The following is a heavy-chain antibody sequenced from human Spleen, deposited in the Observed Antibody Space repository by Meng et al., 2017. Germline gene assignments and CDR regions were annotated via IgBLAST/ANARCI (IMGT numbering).Heavy chain of an antibody. CDR2: IYGSGDFT. CDR1: GFTFSSYA. J-gene: IGHJ6*02. V-gene: IGHV3-23*01. D-gene: IGHD2-21*01. Sequence: GESLKISCAASGFTFSSYAMSWVRQAPGKGLEWVSAIYGSGDFTYYADSVKGRFTISRDNSKNTLYLQMNSLRAEATAVYYCAREDCGRECYFANPSGMDVWGQGTAVTVSS. CDR3: AREDCGRECYFANPSGMDV.